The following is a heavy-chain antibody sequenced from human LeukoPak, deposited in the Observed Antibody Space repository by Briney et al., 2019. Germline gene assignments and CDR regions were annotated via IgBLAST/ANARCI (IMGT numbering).Heavy chain of an antibody. D-gene: IGHD3-22*01. CDR2: INPSGGST. Sequence: ASVKVSCKASGYTSTSYYMHWVRQAPGQGLEWMGIINPSGGSTSYAQKFQGRVTMTRDMSTSTVYMELSSLRSEDTAVYYCAREGDDYYDSSGPNDAFDIWGQGTMVTVSS. CDR1: GYTSTSYY. V-gene: IGHV1-46*01. J-gene: IGHJ3*02. CDR3: AREGDDYYDSSGPNDAFDI.